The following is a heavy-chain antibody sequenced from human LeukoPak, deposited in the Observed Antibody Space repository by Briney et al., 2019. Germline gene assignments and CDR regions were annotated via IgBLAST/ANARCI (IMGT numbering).Heavy chain of an antibody. J-gene: IGHJ4*02. CDR2: ISSSSTYI. Sequence: WGSLRLSCAAPGFTFSNYAMNWVRQAPGKGLEWVSSISSSSTYIYYADSVKGRFTIFRDNAKNSLYLQMNSLRAEDTAVYFCAREWAGPSFDYWGQGTLVTVSS. D-gene: IGHD6-19*01. V-gene: IGHV3-21*01. CDR1: GFTFSNYA. CDR3: AREWAGPSFDY.